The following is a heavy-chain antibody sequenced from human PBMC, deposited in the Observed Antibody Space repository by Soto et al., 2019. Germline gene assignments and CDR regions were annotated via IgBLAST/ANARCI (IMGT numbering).Heavy chain of an antibody. Sequence: EASVKVSCKASGFTFTSSAVQWVRQARGQRLEWIGWIVVGSGNTNYAQKFQERVTITRDMSTSTAYMELSSLRSEDTAVYYCAADLRLGYCSGGSCRSDAFDIWGQGTMVTVSS. CDR3: AADLRLGYCSGGSCRSDAFDI. CDR1: GFTFTSSA. D-gene: IGHD2-15*01. CDR2: IVVGSGNT. V-gene: IGHV1-58*01. J-gene: IGHJ3*02.